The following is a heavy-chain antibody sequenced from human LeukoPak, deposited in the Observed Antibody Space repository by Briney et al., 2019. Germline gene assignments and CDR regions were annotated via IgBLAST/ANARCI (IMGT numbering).Heavy chain of an antibody. D-gene: IGHD2-2*01. CDR2: INPNSGGT. J-gene: IGHJ4*02. Sequence: GASVKVSCKASGYTFTGYYMHWVRQAPGQGLEWMGWINPNSGGTNYAQKFQGRVTMTRDTSISTAYMELSSLRSEDTAVYYCARDRGYCSSTSCSGPDYWGQGTLVTVSS. CDR3: ARDRGYCSSTSCSGPDY. V-gene: IGHV1-2*02. CDR1: GYTFTGYY.